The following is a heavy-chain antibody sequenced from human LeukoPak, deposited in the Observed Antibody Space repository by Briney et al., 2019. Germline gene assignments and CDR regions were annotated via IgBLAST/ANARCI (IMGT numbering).Heavy chain of an antibody. CDR2: VWYDGGNK. D-gene: IGHD6-19*01. CDR1: GFTFSSYA. V-gene: IGHV3-33*08. J-gene: IGHJ4*02. CDR3: ARGIGAVDLIDY. Sequence: GGSLRLSCAASGFTFSSYAMSWVRQAPGKGLEWVAVVWYDGGNKYYGDSVKGRVTISRDNSKNTLYLQMNSLRVDDTAVYYCARGIGAVDLIDYWGQGTLVTVSS.